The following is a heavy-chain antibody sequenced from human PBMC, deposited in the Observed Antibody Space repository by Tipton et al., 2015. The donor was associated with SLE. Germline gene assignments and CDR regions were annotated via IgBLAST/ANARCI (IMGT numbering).Heavy chain of an antibody. CDR1: GFTFSSYW. Sequence: SLRLSCAASGFTFSSYWMSWVRQAPGKGLEWVGFIRSKAYGGTTEYAASVKGRFTISRDDSKSIAYLQMNSLKTEDTAVYYCTREYGYWGQGTLVTVSS. D-gene: IGHD3-10*01. CDR3: TREYGY. CDR2: IRSKAYGGTT. J-gene: IGHJ4*02. V-gene: IGHV3-49*04.